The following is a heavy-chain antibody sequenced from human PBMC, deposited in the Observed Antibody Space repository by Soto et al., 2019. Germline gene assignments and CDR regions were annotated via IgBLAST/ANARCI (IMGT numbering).Heavy chain of an antibody. CDR2: ISAYNGNA. V-gene: IGHV1-18*01. Sequence: GASVKVSCKASGYTFTSYGISWVRQAPGQGLEWMGWISAYNGNANYAQKLQGRVTMTTDTSTSTAYMELRSLRSDDTAVYYCARVKTSGYHNWFDPWGQGTLVTVSS. CDR3: ARVKTSGYHNWFDP. CDR1: GYTFTSYG. J-gene: IGHJ5*02. D-gene: IGHD3-22*01.